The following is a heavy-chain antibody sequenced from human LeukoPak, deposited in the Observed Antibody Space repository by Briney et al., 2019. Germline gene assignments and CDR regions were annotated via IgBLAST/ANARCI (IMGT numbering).Heavy chain of an antibody. CDR3: ARDRGLRLGGLSSPSEYFQH. J-gene: IGHJ1*01. Sequence: ASVKVSCKASGGTFSSYAISWVRQAPGQGLEWMGRIIPILGIANYAQRFQGRVTITADKSTSTAYMELSSLRSEDTAVYYCARDRGLRLGGLSSPSEYFQHWGQGTLVTVSS. CDR1: GGTFSSYA. V-gene: IGHV1-69*04. D-gene: IGHD3-16*02. CDR2: IIPILGIA.